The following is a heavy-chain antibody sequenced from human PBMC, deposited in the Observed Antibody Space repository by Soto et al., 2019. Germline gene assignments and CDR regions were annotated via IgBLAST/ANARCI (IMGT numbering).Heavy chain of an antibody. CDR1: GDSLIGYY. CDR3: ARDRLESLTYGIVV. CDR2: VYNSGRT. J-gene: IGHJ6*02. V-gene: IGHV4-4*07. D-gene: IGHD3-10*01. Sequence: PSETLSLTCSVSGDSLIGYYWSWIRQPAGKGLEWIGRVYNSGRTNSNPSLKDRVTMSVDLSKNQFSLKMTSVTAADTAVYYCARDRLESLTYGIVVWGQGTTVTVSS.